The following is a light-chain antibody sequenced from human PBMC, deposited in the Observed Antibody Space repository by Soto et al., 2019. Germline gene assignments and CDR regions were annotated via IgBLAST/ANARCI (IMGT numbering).Light chain of an antibody. CDR3: QQYNNWPPT. CDR2: GAS. CDR1: QSVGSS. J-gene: IGKJ5*01. V-gene: IGKV3-15*01. Sequence: EKVMTQSPATLSVSPGERATLSCRASQSVGSSLAWYQQKPGQAPRLLIYGASTRATGIPARFSGSGSGTEFTLTISSLQSEDFAVYYCQQYNNWPPTFGQGTRLEIK.